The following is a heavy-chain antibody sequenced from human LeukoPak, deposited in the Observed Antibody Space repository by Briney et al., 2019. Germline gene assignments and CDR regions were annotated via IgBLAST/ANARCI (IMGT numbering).Heavy chain of an antibody. Sequence: PSETLSLTCAVYGGSFSGYYWSWTRQPPGKGLEWIGEINHSGSTNYNPSLKSRVTISVDTSKNQFSLKLSSVTAADTAVYYCARDPSWGGPNDYWGQGTLVTVSS. D-gene: IGHD2-21*01. J-gene: IGHJ4*02. V-gene: IGHV4-34*01. CDR2: INHSGST. CDR3: ARDPSWGGPNDY. CDR1: GGSFSGYY.